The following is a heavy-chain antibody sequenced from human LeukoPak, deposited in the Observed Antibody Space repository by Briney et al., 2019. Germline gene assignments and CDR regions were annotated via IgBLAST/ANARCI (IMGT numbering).Heavy chain of an antibody. CDR1: GYTFTSYG. CDR3: ARDKPSGPDWFDH. CDR2: ISAYSGST. V-gene: IGHV1-18*01. Sequence: GASVKVSCKASGYTFTSYGVSWVRQAPGQGLEWMGWISAYSGSTNYAQNLQGRVTMTTDTSTSTAYMELRSLRSDDTAVYYCARDKPSGPDWFDHWGQGTLVTVSS. D-gene: IGHD3-3*01. J-gene: IGHJ5*02.